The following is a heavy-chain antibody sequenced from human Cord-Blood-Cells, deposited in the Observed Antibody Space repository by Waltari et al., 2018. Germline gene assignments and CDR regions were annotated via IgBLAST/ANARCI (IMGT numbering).Heavy chain of an antibody. CDR3: ARGPTYCGGDCYSAFDI. D-gene: IGHD2-21*01. V-gene: IGHV4-34*01. Sequence: VQLQQWGAGLLKPSETLSLTCAVYGGSFSGYYWSWIRQPPGKGLEWIGEINHSGSTNYNPSLKSRVTISVDTSKNQFSLKLSSVTAADTAVYYCARGPTYCGGDCYSAFDIWGQATMVTVSS. CDR2: INHSGST. CDR1: GGSFSGYY. J-gene: IGHJ3*02.